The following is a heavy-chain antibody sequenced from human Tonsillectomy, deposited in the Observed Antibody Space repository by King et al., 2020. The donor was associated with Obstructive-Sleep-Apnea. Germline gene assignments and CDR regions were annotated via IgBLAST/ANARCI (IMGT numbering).Heavy chain of an antibody. D-gene: IGHD4-23*01. CDR3: ARGFDYGGNRFDY. Sequence: QLVQSGGGLVKPGGSLRLSCAASGFTFSSYSMNWVRQAPGKGLEWVASISSSTSYIYDADSVKGRFTISRDNAKNSLYLQMNSLRAEDTAVYYCARGFDYGGNRFDYWGQGTLVTVSS. CDR1: GFTFSSYS. J-gene: IGHJ4*02. V-gene: IGHV3-21*01. CDR2: ISSSTSYI.